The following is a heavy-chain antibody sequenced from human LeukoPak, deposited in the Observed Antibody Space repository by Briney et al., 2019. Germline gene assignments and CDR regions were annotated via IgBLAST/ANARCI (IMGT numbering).Heavy chain of an antibody. V-gene: IGHV1-18*01. J-gene: IGHJ5*02. CDR1: GFSFSNYG. D-gene: IGHD3-10*01. Sequence: ASVKVSCKSSGFSFSNYGIIWVRQAPGQGLEWMGWITGNNGNTNYAQKFQDRVTMTTDTSTSTAYMEVRSLRSDDTAMYYCARELLWFGDPLGFDPWGQGTLVTVSS. CDR3: ARELLWFGDPLGFDP. CDR2: ITGNNGNT.